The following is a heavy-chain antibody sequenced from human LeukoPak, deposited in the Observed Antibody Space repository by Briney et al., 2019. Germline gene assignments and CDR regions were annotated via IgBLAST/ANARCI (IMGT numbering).Heavy chain of an antibody. V-gene: IGHV4-4*09. CDR1: GGSLNTYY. CDR3: AKHDTVFGAAHFYMDV. D-gene: IGHD3-3*01. CDR2: IYSTGNT. Sequence: PSETLSLTCAVSGGSLNTYYWSWIRQPPGKGLEWVGYIYSTGNTNYNPSLKGRVTISLDTSKNQFSLNLSSVTAADTAVYYCAKHDTVFGAAHFYMDVWGKGTTVTVSS. J-gene: IGHJ6*03.